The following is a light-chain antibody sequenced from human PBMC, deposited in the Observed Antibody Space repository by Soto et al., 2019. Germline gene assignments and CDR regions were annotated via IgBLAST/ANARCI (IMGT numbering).Light chain of an antibody. J-gene: IGLJ1*01. Sequence: QSALTQPPSASGSPGQSVTISCTGTSSDIGGYNYVSWYQQHPGKAPKLLIFEVSERPSGVPDRFSGSKSGNTASLTVSGLQAEDEADYDCSSYAGSLYVFGTGTKVTVL. CDR1: SSDIGGYNY. V-gene: IGLV2-8*01. CDR3: SSYAGSLYV. CDR2: EVS.